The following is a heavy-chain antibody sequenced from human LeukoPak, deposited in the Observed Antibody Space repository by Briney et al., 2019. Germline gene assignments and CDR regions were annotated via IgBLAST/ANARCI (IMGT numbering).Heavy chain of an antibody. D-gene: IGHD3-22*01. CDR2: MYYSGST. CDR1: GGSISSTSYY. Sequence: SETLSLTCTVSGGSISSTSYYWGWIRQPPGKGLEWIGSMYYSGSTYYNPSLKSRVTIPVDTSKNQFSLKLNSVTAADTAVYYCARLPRYHDSRGYYFLFDQWGQGTLVTVSS. V-gene: IGHV4-39*01. J-gene: IGHJ4*02. CDR3: ARLPRYHDSRGYYFLFDQ.